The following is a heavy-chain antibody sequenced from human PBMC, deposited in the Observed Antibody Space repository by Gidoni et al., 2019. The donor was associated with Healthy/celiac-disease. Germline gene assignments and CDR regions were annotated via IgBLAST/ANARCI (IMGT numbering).Heavy chain of an antibody. V-gene: IGHV3-9*01. CDR2: ISWNSGSI. CDR1: GFTFDDYA. J-gene: IGHJ4*02. D-gene: IGHD3-10*01. Sequence: DVQLVETGGGLVQPGRSLSLSCAASGFTFDDYAMHWVRQAPGKGLEWVSGISWNSGSIGYADSVKGRFTISRDNAKNSLYLQMNSLGAEDTALYYCAKGDGSGRKPFGYWGQGTLVTVSS. CDR3: AKGDGSGRKPFGY.